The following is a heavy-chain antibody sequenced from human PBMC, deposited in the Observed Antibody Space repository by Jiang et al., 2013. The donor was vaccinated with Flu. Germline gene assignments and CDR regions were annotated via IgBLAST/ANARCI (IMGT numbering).Heavy chain of an antibody. Sequence: TLSLTCTVSGGSISSYYWSWIRQPPGKGLEWIGYIYYSGSTNYNPSLKSRVTISVDTSKNQFSLKLSSVTAADTAVYYCAREDSGSYLGYWGQGTLVTVSS. CDR1: GGSISSYY. D-gene: IGHD1-26*01. CDR3: AREDSGSYLGY. V-gene: IGHV4-59*01. CDR2: IYYSGST. J-gene: IGHJ4*02.